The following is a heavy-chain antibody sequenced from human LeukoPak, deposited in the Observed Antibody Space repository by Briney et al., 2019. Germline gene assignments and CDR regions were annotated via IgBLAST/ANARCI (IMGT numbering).Heavy chain of an antibody. CDR2: IYYSGST. CDR3: ASGELRYFDWSLIDY. J-gene: IGHJ4*02. V-gene: IGHV4-39*07. CDR1: GGSISSSSYY. D-gene: IGHD3-9*01. Sequence: PSETLSLTCTASGGSISSSSYYWGWIRQPPGKGLEWIGSIYYSGSTYYNPSLKSRVTISVDTSKNQFSLKLSSVTAADTAVYYCASGELRYFDWSLIDYWGQGTLVTVSS.